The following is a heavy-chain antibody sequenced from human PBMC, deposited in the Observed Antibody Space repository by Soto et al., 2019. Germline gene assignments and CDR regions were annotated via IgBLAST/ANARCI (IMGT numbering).Heavy chain of an antibody. CDR3: ARGSMSRGGLSLDV. CDR2: CYYTGST. D-gene: IGHD3-10*01. J-gene: IGHJ6*02. V-gene: IGHV4-30-4*01. CDR1: GASITSDDYF. Sequence: QVQLQESGPGLVKRSQTLSLTCTVSGASITSDDYFRGWIRQTPGQGLEWTAFCYYTGSTYYNPTLKSRATISVDTAKFQCSLRLLSVTAADSAVYYCARGSMSRGGLSLDVWGQGITVTVSS.